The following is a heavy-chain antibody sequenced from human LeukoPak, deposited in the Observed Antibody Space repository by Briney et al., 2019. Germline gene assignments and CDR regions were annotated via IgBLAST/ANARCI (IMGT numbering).Heavy chain of an antibody. CDR3: ARCSGGSTYHSDDY. CDR1: GFTFSEHY. D-gene: IGHD2-15*01. CDR2: TRNKANSYTT. J-gene: IGHJ4*02. V-gene: IGHV3-72*01. Sequence: GGSLRLSCEASGFTFSEHYMDWVRQAPGKGLEWVGRTRNKANSYTTEYAASVKGRFTISRDSENSMYLQMNSLKTEDTAVYYCARCSGGSTYHSDDYWGQGTLVTVSS.